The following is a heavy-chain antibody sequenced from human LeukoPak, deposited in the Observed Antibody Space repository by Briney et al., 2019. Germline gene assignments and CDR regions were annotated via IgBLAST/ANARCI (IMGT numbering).Heavy chain of an antibody. Sequence: GGSLRLSCAASGFTFTNHWMSWVRRAPGKGLEWVANIKQDGSDTYYVDSVKGRFTISRDNAKSSMYLQMNNVRAGDTAVYYCARELYREWNCAFDCWGQGTLVTVSS. D-gene: IGHD1-7*01. CDR2: IKQDGSDT. CDR3: ARELYREWNCAFDC. V-gene: IGHV3-7*01. CDR1: GFTFTNHW. J-gene: IGHJ4*02.